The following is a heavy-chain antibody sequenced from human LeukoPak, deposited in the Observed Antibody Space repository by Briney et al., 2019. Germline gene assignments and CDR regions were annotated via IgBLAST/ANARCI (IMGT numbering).Heavy chain of an antibody. CDR2: ISGSGDST. CDR1: GFTFRSYA. CDR3: AKDATPLLLWFGESVFGYFDY. V-gene: IGHV3-23*01. D-gene: IGHD3-10*01. J-gene: IGHJ4*02. Sequence: GGSLRLSCAASGFTFRSYALSWVRQAPGKGLEWVSGISGSGDSTYYADSVKGRFTISRDNSKNTLYLQMNSLRAEDTAVYYCAKDATPLLLWFGESVFGYFDYWGQGTLVTVSS.